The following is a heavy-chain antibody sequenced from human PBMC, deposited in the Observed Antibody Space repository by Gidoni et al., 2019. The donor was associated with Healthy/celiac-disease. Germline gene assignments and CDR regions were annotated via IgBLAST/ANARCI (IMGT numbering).Heavy chain of an antibody. CDR2: FDPEDGET. V-gene: IGHV1-24*01. J-gene: IGHJ6*02. Sequence: QVQLVQSGAEVKKPGASVQVSCKVSGYTLTELSLHWVRQAPGKGLEWMGGFDPEDGETIYAQKFQGRVTMTEDTSTDTAYMELSSLRSEDTAVYYCATDHGGRGGYYPYDYGMDVWGQGTTVTVSS. D-gene: IGHD2-15*01. CDR3: ATDHGGRGGYYPYDYGMDV. CDR1: GYTLTELS.